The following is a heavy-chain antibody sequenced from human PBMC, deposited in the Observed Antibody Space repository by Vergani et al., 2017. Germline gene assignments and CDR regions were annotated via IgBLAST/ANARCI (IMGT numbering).Heavy chain of an antibody. CDR2: INPSGGST. CDR3: ARGRLYYYYGMDV. V-gene: IGHV1-46*01. CDR1: GYTFTSYG. D-gene: IGHD4-11*01. J-gene: IGHJ6*02. Sequence: QVQLVQSGAEVKKPGASVKVSCKASGYTFTSYGISWVRQAPGQGLEWMGIINPSGGSTSYAQKFQGRVTMTRDTSTSTVYMELSSLRSEDTAVYYCARGRLYYYYGMDVWGQGTTVTVSS.